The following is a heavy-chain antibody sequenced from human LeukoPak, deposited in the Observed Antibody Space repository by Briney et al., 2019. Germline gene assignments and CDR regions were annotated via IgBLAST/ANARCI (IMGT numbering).Heavy chain of an antibody. D-gene: IGHD6-6*01. Sequence: PSETLSLTCAVYGGSFSGYYWSWIRQPPGKGLEWIGEIDHSGSTNYNPSLKSRVTISVDTSKNQFSLKLSSVTAADTAVYYCARGRGYSSSPFDYWGQGTLVTVSS. CDR1: GGSFSGYY. CDR3: ARGRGYSSSPFDY. J-gene: IGHJ4*02. V-gene: IGHV4-34*01. CDR2: IDHSGST.